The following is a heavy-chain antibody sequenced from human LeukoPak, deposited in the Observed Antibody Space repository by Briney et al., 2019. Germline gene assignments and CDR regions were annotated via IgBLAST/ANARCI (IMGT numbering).Heavy chain of an antibody. CDR1: GGSISSYY. J-gene: IGHJ5*02. D-gene: IGHD6-19*01. CDR2: IYTSGST. Sequence: SETLSLTCTVSGGSISSYYWSWIRQPAGKGLEWIGRIYTSGSTNYNPSLKSRVTMSVDTSKNQFSLKLSSVTAADTAVYYCARDSSGWTASWFDPWGQGTLVTVSS. CDR3: ARDSSGWTASWFDP. V-gene: IGHV4-4*07.